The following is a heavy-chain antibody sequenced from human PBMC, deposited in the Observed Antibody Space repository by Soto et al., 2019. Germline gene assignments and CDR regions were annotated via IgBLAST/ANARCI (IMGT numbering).Heavy chain of an antibody. CDR2: INPSGGST. J-gene: IGHJ4*02. D-gene: IGHD2-2*01. V-gene: IGHV1-46*03. CDR1: GYTFTSYY. Sequence: ASVKVSCKASGYTFTSYYMHWVRQAPGQGLEWMGIINPSGGSTSYAQKFQGRVTMTMDTSTSTVYTELSSLRSEDTAVYYCARGTCSSTSCLTNFDYWGQGTLVTVSS. CDR3: ARGTCSSTSCLTNFDY.